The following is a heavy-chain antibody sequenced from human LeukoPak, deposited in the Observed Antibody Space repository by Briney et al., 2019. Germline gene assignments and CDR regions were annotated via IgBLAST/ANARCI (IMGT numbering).Heavy chain of an antibody. J-gene: IGHJ4*02. CDR2: ISWDGGST. CDR1: GFTFDDYT. V-gene: IGHV3-43*01. D-gene: IGHD6-19*01. CDR3: AKDMGPFGSGWYGFDY. Sequence: PGGSLRLSCAASGFTFDDYTMHWVRQAPGKGLEWVSLISWDGGSTYYADSVKGRFTISRDNSKNSLYLQMNSLGTEDTALYYCAKDMGPFGSGWYGFDYWGQGTLVTVSS.